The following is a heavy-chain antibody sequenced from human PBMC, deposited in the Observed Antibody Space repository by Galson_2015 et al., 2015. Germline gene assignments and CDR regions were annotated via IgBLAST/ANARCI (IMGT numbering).Heavy chain of an antibody. CDR3: ARDLRVAGNDLGFDY. CDR1: GFTFSSYW. V-gene: IGHV3-7*04. CDR2: IKQDGSEK. Sequence: SLRLSCAASGFTFSSYWMSWVRQAPGKGLEWVANIKQDGSEKYYVDSVKGRFTISRDNAKNSLYLQMNSLRAEDTAVYYCARDLRVAGNDLGFDYWGQGTLVTVSS. D-gene: IGHD6-19*01. J-gene: IGHJ4*02.